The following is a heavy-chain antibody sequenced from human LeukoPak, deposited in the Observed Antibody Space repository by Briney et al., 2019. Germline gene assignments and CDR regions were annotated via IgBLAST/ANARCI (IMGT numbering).Heavy chain of an antibody. J-gene: IGHJ3*02. CDR3: ARSRYEFEWLHHDGFDI. Sequence: SETLSLTCTVSGYSISSGYYWGWIRQPPGKGLEWIGSIYHSGSTYYNPSLKSRVTISVDTSKNQFSLKLSSVTAADTAVYYCARSRYEFEWLHHDGFDIWGQGTMVTVSS. CDR1: GYSISSGYY. CDR2: IYHSGST. D-gene: IGHD3-3*01. V-gene: IGHV4-38-2*02.